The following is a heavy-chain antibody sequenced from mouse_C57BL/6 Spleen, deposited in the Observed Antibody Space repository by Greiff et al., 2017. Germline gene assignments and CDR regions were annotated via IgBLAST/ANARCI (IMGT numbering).Heavy chain of an antibody. J-gene: IGHJ2*01. V-gene: IGHV5-17*01. Sequence: EVKLVESGGGLVKPGGSLKLSCAASGFTFSDYGMHWVRQAPEKGLEWVAYISSGSSTIYYADTVKGRFTISRDNAKNTLFLQMTSLRSEDTAMYYGARGGYYYGSSYYFDYWGQGTTLTVSS. D-gene: IGHD1-1*01. CDR1: GFTFSDYG. CDR2: ISSGSSTI. CDR3: ARGGYYYGSSYYFDY.